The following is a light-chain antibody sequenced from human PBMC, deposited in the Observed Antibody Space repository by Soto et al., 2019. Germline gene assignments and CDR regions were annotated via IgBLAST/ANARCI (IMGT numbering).Light chain of an antibody. J-gene: IGKJ5*01. V-gene: IGKV1-5*03. CDR3: QQSYSNPIT. Sequence: DIQMTQSPSTLSGSVGDRVTITCRASQTISSWLAWYQQKPGKAPKLLIYKASTLKSGVPSRFSGSGSGTEFTLTISSLQPDDFATYYCQQSYSNPITFGQGTRLEI. CDR2: KAS. CDR1: QTISSW.